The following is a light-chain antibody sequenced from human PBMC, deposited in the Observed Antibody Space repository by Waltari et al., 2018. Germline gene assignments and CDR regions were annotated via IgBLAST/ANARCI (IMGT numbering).Light chain of an antibody. CDR2: KIF. CDR1: QSLVPSDGNIS. V-gene: IGKV2-24*01. CDR3: MQATHFPRT. J-gene: IGKJ1*01. Sequence: IVLTQTPLSSPVSLGQPASIPCRSSQSLVPSDGNISLNWLHQRPGQPPRLLIYKIFNRFSGVSDRFSGSGAGTDFTLKISRVEADDVGVYYCMQATHFPRTFGQGTRVEIK.